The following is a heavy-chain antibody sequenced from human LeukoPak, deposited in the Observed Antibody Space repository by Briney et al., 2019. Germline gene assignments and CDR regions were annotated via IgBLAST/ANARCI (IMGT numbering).Heavy chain of an antibody. J-gene: IGHJ6*02. CDR1: GFTFNNYG. V-gene: IGHV3-48*04. CDR3: ARTVRDYYYGMDV. CDR2: ISSSSSTI. Sequence: GGSLRLSCAASGFTFNNYGMNWVRQAPGKGLEWVSYISSSSSTIYYADSVKGRFTISRDNAKNSLYLQMNSLRAEDTAVYYCARTVRDYYYGMDVWGQGTTVTVSS. D-gene: IGHD1-1*01.